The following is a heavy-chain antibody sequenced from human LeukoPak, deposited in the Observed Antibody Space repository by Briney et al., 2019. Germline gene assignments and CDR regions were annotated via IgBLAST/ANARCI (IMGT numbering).Heavy chain of an antibody. Sequence: GGSLRLSCAASGFTFSNAWMSWVRQAPGMGLDWVGRIRSKTDGGTIDYAAPVKGRFVISRDDSRDTLYLQMNSLRIEDTAMYYCTTWTDLYDYWGQGILVTVSP. J-gene: IGHJ4*02. V-gene: IGHV3-15*01. CDR3: TTWTDLYDY. CDR2: IRSKTDGGTI. CDR1: GFTFSNAW. D-gene: IGHD3/OR15-3a*01.